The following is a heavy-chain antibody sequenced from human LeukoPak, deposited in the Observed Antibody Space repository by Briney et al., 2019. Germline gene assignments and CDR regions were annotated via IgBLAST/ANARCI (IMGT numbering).Heavy chain of an antibody. J-gene: IGHJ4*02. CDR2: IYHSGST. D-gene: IGHD2-21*02. CDR3: AKSDGWDTSSGY. V-gene: IGHV4-39*07. Sequence: PSETLSLTCTVSGDSISSGDYYWGWIRQPPGKGLEWIGNIYHSGSTYYNESLESRVTISVDMSKNQFSLKLSSVTAADTAVYYCAKSDGWDTSSGYWGQGTLVTVSS. CDR1: GDSISSGDYY.